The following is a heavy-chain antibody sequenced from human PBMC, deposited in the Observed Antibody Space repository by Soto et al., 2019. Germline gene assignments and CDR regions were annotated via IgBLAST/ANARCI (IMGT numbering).Heavy chain of an antibody. CDR3: ARDKKVYCSGGSCYPFDY. Sequence: GASVKVSCKASGYSFTNFHIHWVRQAPGQGLEWMGMIDPSGGITRDAQRLQGRITMTRDASTSTVYMELRSLRSDDTAVYYCARDKKVYCSGGSCYPFDYWGQGTLVTVSS. CDR2: IDPSGGIT. D-gene: IGHD2-15*01. J-gene: IGHJ4*02. V-gene: IGHV1-46*01. CDR1: GYSFTNFH.